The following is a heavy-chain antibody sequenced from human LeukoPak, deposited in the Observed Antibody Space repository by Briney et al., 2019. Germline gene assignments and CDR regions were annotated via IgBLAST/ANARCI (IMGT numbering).Heavy chain of an antibody. D-gene: IGHD2/OR15-2a*01. CDR2: INPNSGDT. CDR1: GYTFTGYY. V-gene: IGHV1-2*02. CDR3: ARGPSESYYYYGMDV. Sequence: ASVKVSCKASGYTFTGYYMHWVRQAPGQGLEWMGYINPNSGDTNYAQKFQGRVTMTRDTSISTAYMELSRLRSGDTAVYYCARGPSESYYYYGMDVWGQGATVTVSS. J-gene: IGHJ6*02.